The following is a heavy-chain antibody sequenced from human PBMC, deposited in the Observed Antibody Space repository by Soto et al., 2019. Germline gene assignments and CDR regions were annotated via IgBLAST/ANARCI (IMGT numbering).Heavy chain of an antibody. V-gene: IGHV1-18*01. CDR2: IYPKEGRM. CDR3: ARDIDYNIDY. D-gene: IGHD4-4*01. J-gene: IGHJ4*02. CDR1: GYIFNNYG. Sequence: QVQLVQSESEAQKPGASVKVSCKASGYIFNNYGISWVRQAPGQGFEWLGWIYPKEGRMNFGQKFQGRVTLTTDTSTSTAYIELRSLRFDDSAVYFCARDIDYNIDYWGQGTLLTVSS.